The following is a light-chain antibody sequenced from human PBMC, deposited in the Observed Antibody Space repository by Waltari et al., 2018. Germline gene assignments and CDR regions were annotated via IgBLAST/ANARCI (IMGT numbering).Light chain of an antibody. J-gene: IGKJ3*01. CDR1: QSVPSTY. CDR3: QHYGSSPLFT. V-gene: IGKV3-20*01. CDR2: GGS. Sequence: EIVLTQSSDTLSLSPGETVTLSCRASQSVPSTYLAWYQQRHGQAPRLLLYGGSRRATGIPDRFSGRGSGIDFTLTISRLEPEDFAVYYCQHYGSSPLFTFGPGTRVDVK.